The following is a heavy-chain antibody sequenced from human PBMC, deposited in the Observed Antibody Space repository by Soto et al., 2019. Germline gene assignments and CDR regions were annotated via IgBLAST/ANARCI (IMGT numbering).Heavy chain of an antibody. J-gene: IGHJ6*02. V-gene: IGHV3-33*01. D-gene: IGHD2-15*01. Sequence: QVQLVESGGGVVQPGRSLRLSCAASGFTFSSYGMHWVRQAPGKGLEWVAVIWYDGSNKYYADSVKGRFTISRDNSKNALYLQMNGLRAEDTAVYYCARTDCSGGSCYPYYYYYYGMDVWGQGTTVTVSS. CDR3: ARTDCSGGSCYPYYYYYYGMDV. CDR2: IWYDGSNK. CDR1: GFTFSSYG.